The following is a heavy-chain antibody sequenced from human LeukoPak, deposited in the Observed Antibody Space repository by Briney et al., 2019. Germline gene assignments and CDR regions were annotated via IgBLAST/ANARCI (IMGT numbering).Heavy chain of an antibody. CDR1: GASVTSTNW. CDR3: AREGGFYRPLDY. J-gene: IGHJ4*02. Sequence: SETLSLTCGVSGASVTSTNWWTWVRQPPGKGLEWIGEVHLDGRTNYNPSLKSRLTMSVDLSKNHISLKLTSVTAADTAVYYCAREGGFYRPLDYSGQGTLVTVSS. D-gene: IGHD3-3*01. V-gene: IGHV4-4*02. CDR2: VHLDGRT.